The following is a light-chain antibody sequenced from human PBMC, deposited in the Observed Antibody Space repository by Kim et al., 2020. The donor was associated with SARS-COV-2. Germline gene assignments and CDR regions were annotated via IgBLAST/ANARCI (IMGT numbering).Light chain of an antibody. CDR1: QSVTSTY. J-gene: IGKJ2*01. CDR3: QHYGRSTRT. V-gene: IGKV3-20*01. CDR2: GAS. Sequence: EIVLTQSPGTLSLSPGERATLSCRASQSVTSTYLAWYQQKPGQPPRFLIYGASNRATGIPDRFTGSGSGTDFTLTISRLEPEDFAVYYCQHYGRSTRTFGQGTKLEI.